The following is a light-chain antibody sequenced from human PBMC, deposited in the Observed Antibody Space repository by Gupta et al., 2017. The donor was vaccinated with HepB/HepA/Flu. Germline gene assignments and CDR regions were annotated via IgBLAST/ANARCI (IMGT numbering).Light chain of an antibody. Sequence: QSALTQPASVSGSPGQSITISCTATSSDVGSHNSVSWYQQHPGKPPKFLIYDVSNRPSGVSYRFSGSKSGNTASLTVSGLQAEDEAYYYCCTDADSYTYVVRTGTKAPVL. CDR1: SSDVGSHNS. CDR3: CTDADSYTYV. V-gene: IGLV2-14*03. CDR2: DVS. J-gene: IGLJ1*01.